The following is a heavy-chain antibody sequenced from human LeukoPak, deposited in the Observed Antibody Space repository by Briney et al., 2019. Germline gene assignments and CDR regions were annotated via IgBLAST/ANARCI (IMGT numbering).Heavy chain of an antibody. J-gene: IGHJ5*02. V-gene: IGHV4-59*01. CDR3: AREGAWFDP. D-gene: IGHD1-26*01. CDR2: IYYGGST. Sequence: SETLSLTCTVSGGSISSYYWSWIRQPPGKGLEWIGYIYYGGSTNYNPSLKSRVTISVDTSKNQFSLKLSSVTAADTAVYYCAREGAWFDPWGQGSLVTVSS. CDR1: GGSISSYY.